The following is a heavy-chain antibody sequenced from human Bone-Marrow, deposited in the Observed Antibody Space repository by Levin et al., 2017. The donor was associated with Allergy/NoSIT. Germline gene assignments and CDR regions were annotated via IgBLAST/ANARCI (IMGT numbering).Heavy chain of an antibody. CDR1: GFSFDTYT. J-gene: IGHJ4*02. CDR2: TSHDGTTT. D-gene: IGHD3-10*01. Sequence: PGGSLRLSCIGSGFSFDTYTLHWFRQTPDKGLEWVAVTSHDGTTTYYSDSVKGRFTVSRDNSKNTLFLQMNSLRKEDTAVFFCARGMRGDLSQPQDSWGQGTLVTVSS. CDR3: ARGMRGDLSQPQDS. V-gene: IGHV3-30*04.